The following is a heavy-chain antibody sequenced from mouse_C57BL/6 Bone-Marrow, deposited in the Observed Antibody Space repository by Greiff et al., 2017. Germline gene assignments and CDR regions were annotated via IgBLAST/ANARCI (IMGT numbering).Heavy chain of an antibody. J-gene: IGHJ4*01. CDR3: ASGGRGAMDY. V-gene: IGHV1-19*01. CDR2: INPYNGGT. D-gene: IGHD3-3*01. Sequence: EVQLQQSGPVLVKPGASVKMSCKASGYTFTDYYMNWVKQSHGKSLEWIGVINPYNGGTSYNQKFKGKATLTVDKSSSTAYMELNSLTSEDSAVYYCASGGRGAMDYWGQGTSVTVSS. CDR1: GYTFTDYY.